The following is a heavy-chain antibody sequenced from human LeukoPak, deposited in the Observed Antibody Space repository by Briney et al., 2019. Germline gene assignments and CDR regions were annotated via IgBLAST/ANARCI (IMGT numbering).Heavy chain of an antibody. Sequence: GGSLRLSCAASGFTFDDYAMHWVRQAPGKGLEWVSGISWNSGSIGYADSVKGRFTISRDNAKNSLYLQMNSLRAEDTALYYCAKDPTPSGSYFDYWGQGTLVTVSS. V-gene: IGHV3-9*01. CDR3: AKDPTPSGSYFDY. D-gene: IGHD1-26*01. CDR2: ISWNSGSI. CDR1: GFTFDDYA. J-gene: IGHJ4*02.